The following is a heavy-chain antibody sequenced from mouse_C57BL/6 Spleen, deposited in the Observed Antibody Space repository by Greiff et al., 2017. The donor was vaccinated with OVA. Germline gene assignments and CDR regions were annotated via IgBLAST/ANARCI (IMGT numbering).Heavy chain of an antibody. CDR3: TRGYREGYYFDY. D-gene: IGHD1-2*01. CDR1: GYTFTDYE. V-gene: IGHV1-15*01. J-gene: IGHJ2*01. CDR2: IDPETGGT. Sequence: QVQLKQSGAELVRPGASVTLSCKASGYTFTDYEMHWVKQTPVHGLEWIGAIDPETGGTAYNQKFKGKAILTADKSSSTAYMELRSLTSEDSAVYYCTRGYREGYYFDYWGQGTTLTVSS.